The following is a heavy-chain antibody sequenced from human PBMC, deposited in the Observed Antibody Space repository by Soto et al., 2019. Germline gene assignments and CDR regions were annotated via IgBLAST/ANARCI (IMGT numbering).Heavy chain of an antibody. Sequence: PGGSLRLSCAASGFTFSSYAMHWVRQAPGKGLEWVAVISYDGSNKYYADSVKGRFTISRDNSKNTLYLQMNSLRAEDTAVYYCARDQYRRSVAAFSEIDYWGQGTLVTVSS. CDR2: ISYDGSNK. CDR1: GFTFSSYA. V-gene: IGHV3-30-3*01. J-gene: IGHJ4*02. D-gene: IGHD2-15*01. CDR3: ARDQYRRSVAAFSEIDY.